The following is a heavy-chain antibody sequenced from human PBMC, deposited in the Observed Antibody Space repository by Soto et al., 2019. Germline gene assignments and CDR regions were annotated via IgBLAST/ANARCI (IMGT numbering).Heavy chain of an antibody. CDR2: ICYSGRSL. Sequence: PGGSWSLSFAALGFRFGDYVLHWFGKPQGKGLEWVAAICYSGRSLFYTDSVKGRFTISRDNSKNTLYLQMNSLRAEDTAVYYCARDQGGASGTVMFDHWGQGALVTVSS. D-gene: IGHD1-26*01. V-gene: IGHV3-33*01. CDR3: ARDQGGASGTVMFDH. J-gene: IGHJ5*02. CDR1: GFRFGDYV.